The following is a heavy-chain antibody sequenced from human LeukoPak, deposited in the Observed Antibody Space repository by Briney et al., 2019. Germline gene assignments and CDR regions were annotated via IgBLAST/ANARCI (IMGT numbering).Heavy chain of an antibody. V-gene: IGHV3-64D*09. CDR3: VFSTGTGPFEYFQH. CDR2: ISSIGGST. Sequence: PGESLRLSCSASGFTFSSYAMHWVRQAPGKGLEYVSAISSIGGSTYYADSVKGRFTISRDNSKNTLYLQMSSLRAEDTAVYYCVFSTGTGPFEYFQHWGQGTLVTVSS. CDR1: GFTFSSYA. J-gene: IGHJ1*01. D-gene: IGHD2-8*02.